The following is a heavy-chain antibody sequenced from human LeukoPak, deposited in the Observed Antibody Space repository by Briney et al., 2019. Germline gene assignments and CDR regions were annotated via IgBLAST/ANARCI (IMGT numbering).Heavy chain of an antibody. CDR1: GFTFSSYG. V-gene: IGHV3-23*01. CDR3: AKLSSMIVVAFDY. Sequence: GGSLRLSCAASGFTFSSYGMSWVRQAPGKGLEWVSAISGSGGSTYYADSVKGRFTTSRDNSKNTLHLQMNSLRAEDTAVYYCAKLSSMIVVAFDYWGQGTLVTVSS. CDR2: ISGSGGST. J-gene: IGHJ4*02. D-gene: IGHD3-22*01.